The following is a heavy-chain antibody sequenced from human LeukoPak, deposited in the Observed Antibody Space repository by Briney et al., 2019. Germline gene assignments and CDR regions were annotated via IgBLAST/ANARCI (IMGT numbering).Heavy chain of an antibody. D-gene: IGHD2-15*01. Sequence: GASVKVSCKASGYTFTGYYMHWVRQAPGQGLEWMGWVNPNSGGTNYAQKFQGRVTMTRDTSISTAYMELRSLRSDDTAVYYCAREVLECSGGSCYNWFDPWGQGTLVTVSS. V-gene: IGHV1-2*02. CDR1: GYTFTGYY. CDR2: VNPNSGGT. CDR3: AREVLECSGGSCYNWFDP. J-gene: IGHJ5*02.